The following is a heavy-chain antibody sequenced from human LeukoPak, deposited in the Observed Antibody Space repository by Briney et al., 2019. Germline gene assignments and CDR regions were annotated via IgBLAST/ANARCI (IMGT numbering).Heavy chain of an antibody. V-gene: IGHV1-24*01. CDR1: GYTLTELS. D-gene: IGHD4-17*01. CDR2: FDPEGGET. CDR3: ATVNPTVTSRPFDY. Sequence: ASVKVSCKVSGYTLTELSMHWVRQAPGKGLEWMGGFDPEGGETIYAQKFQGRVTMTEDTSTDTAYMELSSLRSEDTAVYYCATVNPTVTSRPFDYWGQGTLVTVSS. J-gene: IGHJ4*02.